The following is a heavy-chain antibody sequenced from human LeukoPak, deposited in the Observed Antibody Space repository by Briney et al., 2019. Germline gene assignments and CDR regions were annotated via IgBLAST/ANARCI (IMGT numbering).Heavy chain of an antibody. V-gene: IGHV4-59*08. CDR2: IHYSGST. CDR1: RGSISGYY. D-gene: IGHD3-10*01. J-gene: IGHJ5*02. CDR3: ARLLYYGSGSYYNWFDP. Sequence: SETLSLTCSVSRGSISGYYWSWIRQPPGKGLEWIGYIHYSGSTNYSPSLKSRVTISVDTSKNQFSLKLSSVTAADTAMYYCARLLYYGSGSYYNWFDPWGQGTLVTVSS.